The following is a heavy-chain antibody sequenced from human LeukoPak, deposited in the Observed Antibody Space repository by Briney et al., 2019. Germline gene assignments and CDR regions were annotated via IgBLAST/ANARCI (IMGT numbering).Heavy chain of an antibody. J-gene: IGHJ4*02. CDR1: VYTLTLYG. CDR3: ARRGGYSSGSGFSPYYFDY. V-gene: IGHV1-18*01. CDR2: ISASTGNT. Sequence: GASVKVSCKASVYTLTLYGISWVRQTPGQGLEWRGWISASTGNTNYAQKIQGRVTMTTDTSTSTAYMELRSLRSDDTAVYYCARRGGYSSGSGFSPYYFDYWGQGTLVTVSS. D-gene: IGHD2-15*01.